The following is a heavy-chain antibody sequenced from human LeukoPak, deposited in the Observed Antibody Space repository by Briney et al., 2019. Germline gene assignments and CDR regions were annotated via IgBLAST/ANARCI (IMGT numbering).Heavy chain of an antibody. V-gene: IGHV1-58*01. J-gene: IGHJ4*02. Sequence: SVKVSCKVSGFTFTSSAVQWVRQAPGQRLEWIGWIGVGSGNTNYAQKFQERVTITTDMSTSTAYMELSSLRSEDTAVYYCAAHCSSTSCYVVDYWGQGTLVTVSS. CDR3: AAHCSSTSCYVVDY. CDR2: IGVGSGNT. D-gene: IGHD2-2*01. CDR1: GFTFTSSA.